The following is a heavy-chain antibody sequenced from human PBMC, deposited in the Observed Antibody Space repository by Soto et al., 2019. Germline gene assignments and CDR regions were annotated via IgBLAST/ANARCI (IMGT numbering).Heavy chain of an antibody. V-gene: IGHV1-69*13. CDR1: GGSVSSYA. Sequence: GASVKVGCKACGGSVSSYAIGLLRQAPGQGLEWMGGIIPIFGTANYAQKFQGRVTITADESTSTAYMELSSLRSEDTAVYYCASPRKPRSYCSGGSCYYVGLGRWGQGTLVTVSS. J-gene: IGHJ4*02. CDR2: IIPIFGTA. CDR3: ASPRKPRSYCSGGSCYYVGLGR. D-gene: IGHD2-15*01.